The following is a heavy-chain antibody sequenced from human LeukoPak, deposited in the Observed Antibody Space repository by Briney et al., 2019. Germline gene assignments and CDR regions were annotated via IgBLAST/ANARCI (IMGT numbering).Heavy chain of an antibody. V-gene: IGHV1-18*01. CDR2: ISAYNGNT. J-gene: IGHJ4*02. CDR1: GYTFTSYG. D-gene: IGHD3-22*01. Sequence: ASVKVSCKASGYTFTSYGISWVRQAPGQGLEWMGWISAYNGNTIYAQKFQGRVTMTEDTSTDTAYMELSSLRSEDTAVYYCATSPYYYDSSGYYRYWGQGTLVTVSS. CDR3: ATSPYYYDSSGYYRY.